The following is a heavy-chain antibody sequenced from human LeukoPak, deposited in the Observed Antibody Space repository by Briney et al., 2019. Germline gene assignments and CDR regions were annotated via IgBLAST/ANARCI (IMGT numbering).Heavy chain of an antibody. Sequence: ASVKVSCKASGYTFTSYYIHWVRQAPGQGLEWMGIINPSGGSTNYAQKFQGRVTMTRNTSTSTVYMELSSLRSEDSAVYYCARWTTTYLDYWGQGTLVTVSS. D-gene: IGHD4-11*01. V-gene: IGHV1-46*01. CDR3: ARWTTTYLDY. CDR2: INPSGGST. J-gene: IGHJ4*02. CDR1: GYTFTSYY.